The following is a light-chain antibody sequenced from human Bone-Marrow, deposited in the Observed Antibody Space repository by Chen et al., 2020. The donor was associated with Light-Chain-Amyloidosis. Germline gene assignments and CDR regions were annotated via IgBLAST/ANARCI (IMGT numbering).Light chain of an antibody. CDR2: DAS. V-gene: IGKV3-20*01. CDR1: QSISASY. Sequence: IVLTQSLGTLSLSPGERATLSCGTSQSISASYLAWYQHKPGQAPRLLMYDASTRATGIPDRFSGSGSGTDFTLSISRLEPEDFAVYYCQHCGHSPKTFGQGTKVEIK. CDR3: QHCGHSPKT. J-gene: IGKJ1*01.